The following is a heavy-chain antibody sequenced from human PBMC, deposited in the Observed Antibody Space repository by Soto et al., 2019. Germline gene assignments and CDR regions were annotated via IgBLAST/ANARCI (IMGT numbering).Heavy chain of an antibody. D-gene: IGHD1-26*01. CDR2: ISAYNGNT. CDR1: GYSFTSYG. Sequence: QVQLVQSGAEVKKPGASVKVSCKASGYSFTSYGISWVRQAPGQGLEWMGWISAYNGNTNYAQKLQGRVTMTTHTSTSTAYMELRSLRSDDTAVYYSARDLGVGAHHTPNWFDPWGQGTLVTVSS. J-gene: IGHJ5*02. CDR3: ARDLGVGAHHTPNWFDP. V-gene: IGHV1-18*01.